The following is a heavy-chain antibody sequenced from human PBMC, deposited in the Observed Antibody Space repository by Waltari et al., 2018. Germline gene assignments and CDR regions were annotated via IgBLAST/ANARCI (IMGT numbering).Heavy chain of an antibody. V-gene: IGHV3-48*01. CDR1: GFSFTDFTSG. Sequence: DVQLVESGGGLVQTGQSLRLSCKASGFSFTDFTSGMTWVRQAPGKGLERFAYISPDGKSFFYADSVRGRFTISRDNANNSVFLQMSNLRVDDTAVYFCTNGFGFFVHWGQGTLVTVSS. J-gene: IGHJ4*02. D-gene: IGHD3-16*01. CDR3: TNGFGFFVH. CDR2: ISPDGKSF.